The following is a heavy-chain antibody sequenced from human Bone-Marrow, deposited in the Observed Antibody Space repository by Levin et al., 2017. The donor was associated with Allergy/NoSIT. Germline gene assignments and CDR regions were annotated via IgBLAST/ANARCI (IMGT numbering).Heavy chain of an antibody. CDR2: ISSSGTTK. D-gene: IGHD6-13*01. CDR3: AREGSWSSTWLGNYYFDC. J-gene: IGHJ4*02. V-gene: IGHV3-48*03. CDR1: GFTFGSHE. Sequence: GGSLRLSCAASGFTFGSHEMNWVRQAPGKGLEWISYISSSGTTKYYADSVKGRFTISSKNSLYLQMNSLRGEDTAVYYCAREGSWSSTWLGNYYFDCWGQGTLVTVSS.